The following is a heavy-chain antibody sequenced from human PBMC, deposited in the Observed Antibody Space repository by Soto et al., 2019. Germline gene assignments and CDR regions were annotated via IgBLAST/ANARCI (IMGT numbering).Heavy chain of an antibody. V-gene: IGHV4-31*03. D-gene: IGHD2-2*02. CDR3: AKYLSNWVHP. Sequence: QVQLQESGPGLVKPSQTLSLTCSVSGGSINSDPYYWSWIRQHPGKGLEWIGYISSSGSTYYTPSLTGRLTISIDTYKNQFSLKLSSVTAADTAVYYCAKYLSNWVHPWGQGTLVTVSS. CDR2: ISSSGST. J-gene: IGHJ5*02. CDR1: GGSINSDPYY.